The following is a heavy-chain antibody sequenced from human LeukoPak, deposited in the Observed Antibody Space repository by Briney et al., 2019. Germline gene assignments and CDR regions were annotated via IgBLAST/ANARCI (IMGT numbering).Heavy chain of an antibody. CDR1: GYTFTSYA. CDR2: INAGNGNT. V-gene: IGHV1-3*01. Sequence: GASVKVSCTASGYTFTSYAMHWVRQAPGQRLEWMGWINAGNGNTKYSQKFQGRVTITRDTSASTAYMELSSLRSEDTAVYYCARGGVGATYVNWGQGTLVTVSS. CDR3: ARGGVGATYVN. D-gene: IGHD1-26*01. J-gene: IGHJ4*02.